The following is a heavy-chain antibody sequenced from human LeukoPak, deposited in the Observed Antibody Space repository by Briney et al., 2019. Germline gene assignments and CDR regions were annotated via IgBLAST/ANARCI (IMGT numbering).Heavy chain of an antibody. CDR2: IYHSGST. CDR1: GGSISSGGYY. J-gene: IGHJ4*02. V-gene: IGHV4-30-2*01. CDR3: ARHSTLGYCSGGSCYFDY. D-gene: IGHD2-15*01. Sequence: SETLSLTCTVSGGSISSGGYYWSWIRQPPGKGLEWIGYIYHSGSTYYNPSLKSRVTISVDTSKNQFSLKLSSVTAADTAVYYCARHSTLGYCSGGSCYFDYWGQGTLVTVSS.